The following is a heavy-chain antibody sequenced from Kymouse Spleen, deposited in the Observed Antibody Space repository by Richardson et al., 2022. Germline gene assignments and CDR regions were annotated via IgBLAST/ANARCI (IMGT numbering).Heavy chain of an antibody. V-gene: IGHV3-74*01. CDR2: INSDGSST. D-gene: IGHD1-26*01. J-gene: IGHJ6*02. CDR1: GFTFSSYW. Sequence: EVQLVESGGGLVQPGGSLRLSCAASGFTFSSYWMHWVRQAPGKGLVWVSRINSDGSSTSYADSVKGRFTISRDNAKNTLYLQMNSLRAEDTAVYYCARDQWELLGYYYYYGMDVWGQGTTVTVSS. CDR3: ARDQWELLGYYYYYGMDV.